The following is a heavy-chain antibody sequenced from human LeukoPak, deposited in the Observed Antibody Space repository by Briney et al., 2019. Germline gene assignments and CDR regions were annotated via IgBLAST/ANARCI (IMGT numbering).Heavy chain of an antibody. J-gene: IGHJ4*02. D-gene: IGHD3-22*01. Sequence: GGSLRLSCAASGFTFDDYAMHWVRQAPGKGLEWVSGISWNSGRIGYADSVKGRFTISRDNAKNSLYLQMNSLRAEDTALYYXAKXGVLRYSDSSGLYLFDYWGQGTLVTVSS. CDR2: ISWNSGRI. CDR1: GFTFDDYA. CDR3: AKXGVLRYSDSSGLYLFDY. V-gene: IGHV3-9*01.